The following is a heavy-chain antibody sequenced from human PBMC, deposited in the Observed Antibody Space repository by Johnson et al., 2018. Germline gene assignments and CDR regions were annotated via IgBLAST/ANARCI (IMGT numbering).Heavy chain of an antibody. D-gene: IGHD6-19*01. CDR2: ISYDGSNN. CDR3: AKAYSGGWYTPAALNI. Sequence: QVQLQESGGGVVQPGRSLRLSCAASGFTFSSYGMHWVRQAPGKGLEWVAVISYDGSNNYYADSVKGRFTISRDNSKNTLYRQMNSLRAEDTALYYRAKAYSGGWYTPAALNIWGQGTMVTVSS. J-gene: IGHJ3*02. CDR1: GFTFSSYG. V-gene: IGHV3-30*18.